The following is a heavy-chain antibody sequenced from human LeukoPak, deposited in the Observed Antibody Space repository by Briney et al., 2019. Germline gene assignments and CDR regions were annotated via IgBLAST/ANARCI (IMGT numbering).Heavy chain of an antibody. CDR3: ARDWYCSSTSCPLDY. Sequence: GGSLRLSCAASGFTFSSYSMNWVRQAPGKGLEWVSSISSSSSYIYYADSEKGRFTISRDNAKNSLYLQMNSLRAEDTAVYYCARDWYCSSTSCPLDYWGQGTLVTVSS. CDR1: GFTFSSYS. J-gene: IGHJ4*02. D-gene: IGHD2-2*01. CDR2: ISSSSSYI. V-gene: IGHV3-21*01.